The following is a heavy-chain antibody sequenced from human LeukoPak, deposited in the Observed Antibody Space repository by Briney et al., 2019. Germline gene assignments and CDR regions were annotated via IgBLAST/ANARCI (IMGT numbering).Heavy chain of an antibody. V-gene: IGHV4-59*08. J-gene: IGHJ4*02. CDR3: ARRSGYGSGSYFFDY. CDR2: IYYSGST. Sequence: SETLSLTCTVSGGSISSYYWSWIRQPPGKGLEWIGYIYYSGSTNYNPSLKSRVTISADTSKNQFSLKLSSVTAADTAVYYCARRSGYGSGSYFFDYWGQGTLVTVSS. D-gene: IGHD3-10*01. CDR1: GGSISSYY.